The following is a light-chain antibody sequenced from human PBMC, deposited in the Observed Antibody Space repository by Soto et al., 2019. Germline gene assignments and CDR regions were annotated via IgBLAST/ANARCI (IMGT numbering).Light chain of an antibody. CDR2: GAS. CDR3: QHDNDWPPAFS. V-gene: IGKV3D-15*01. CDR1: QSLNRN. Sequence: EILMTQSPATLSVSPGERATLSCRASQSLNRNLAWYHQKPCQAPRLIIYGASTRASGIPPRFSGSGSGTACTHTISTLQSDDFALHYCQHDNDWPPAFSLGPGTKVDL. J-gene: IGKJ3*01.